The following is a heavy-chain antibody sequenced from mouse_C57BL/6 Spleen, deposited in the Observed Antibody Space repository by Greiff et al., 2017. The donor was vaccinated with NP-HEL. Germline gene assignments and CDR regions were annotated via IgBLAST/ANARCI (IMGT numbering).Heavy chain of an antibody. CDR3: ARGRKYYGSSYWYFDV. Sequence: QVQLQQSGAELVKPGASVKMSCKASGYTFTTYPIEWMKQNHGKSLEWIGNFHPYNDDTKYNEKFKGKATLTVEKSSSTVYLELSRLTSDDSAVYYCARGRKYYGSSYWYFDVWGTGTTVTVSS. V-gene: IGHV1-47*01. D-gene: IGHD1-1*01. CDR1: GYTFTTYP. CDR2: FHPYNDDT. J-gene: IGHJ1*03.